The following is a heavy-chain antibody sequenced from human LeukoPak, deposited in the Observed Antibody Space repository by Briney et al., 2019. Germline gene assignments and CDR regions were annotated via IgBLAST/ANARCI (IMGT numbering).Heavy chain of an antibody. J-gene: IGHJ1*01. CDR2: ISGSGGST. D-gene: IGHD3-22*01. CDR3: AKESSYYDSSGYYLEYFQH. CDR1: GFTFSSYA. Sequence: PGGSLRLSCAASGFTFSSYAMSWVRQAPGKGLEWVSAISGSGGSTYYADSVKGRFTISRDNSKNTLYLQMNSLRAEDTAVYYCAKESSYYDSSGYYLEYFQHWGQGTLVTVSS. V-gene: IGHV3-23*01.